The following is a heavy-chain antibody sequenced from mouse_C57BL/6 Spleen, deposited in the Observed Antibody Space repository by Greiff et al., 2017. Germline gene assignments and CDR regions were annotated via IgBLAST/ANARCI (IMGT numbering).Heavy chain of an antibody. CDR3: ARSRDSRFAY. D-gene: IGHD6-1*01. J-gene: IGHJ3*01. CDR1: GYSFTGYY. CDR2: INPSTGGT. Sequence: EVQLQQSGPELVKPGASVKISCKASGYSFTGYYMNWVKQSPEKSLEWIGEINPSTGGTTYNQKFKAKATLTVDKSSSTAYMQLKSLTSEDSAVYYCARSRDSRFAYWGQGTLVTVSA. V-gene: IGHV1-42*01.